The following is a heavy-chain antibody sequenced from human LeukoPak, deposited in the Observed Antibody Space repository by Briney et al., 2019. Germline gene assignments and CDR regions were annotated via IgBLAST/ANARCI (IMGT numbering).Heavy chain of an antibody. CDR1: GVSISSYY. J-gene: IGHJ4*02. Sequence: SETLSLTCAVSGVSISSYYWSWIRQAPGKGLEWIGHFYDSGTTQYNPALKSRVTISVDTSRNQFSLKLNSVTAADTAVYYCARAYFNGYGIDGFEYWGRGVLVTVSS. V-gene: IGHV4-59*01. D-gene: IGHD5-18*01. CDR3: ARAYFNGYGIDGFEY. CDR2: FYDSGTT.